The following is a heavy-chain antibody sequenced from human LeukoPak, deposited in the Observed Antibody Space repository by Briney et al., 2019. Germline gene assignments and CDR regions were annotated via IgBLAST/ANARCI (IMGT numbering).Heavy chain of an antibody. CDR2: ITTGDGNT. CDR1: GFTFSSYT. D-gene: IGHD7-27*01. Sequence: GGSLRLSCIASGFTFSSYTMTWVSQAPGKGLKWVSTITTGDGNTYYADSVKGRFTVSRDDSKNTLYLQMNSLRAEDTAVYYCAKDGGLWVSAHWGDSWGRGTLVTVSS. J-gene: IGHJ4*02. V-gene: IGHV3-23*01. CDR3: AKDGGLWVSAHWGDS.